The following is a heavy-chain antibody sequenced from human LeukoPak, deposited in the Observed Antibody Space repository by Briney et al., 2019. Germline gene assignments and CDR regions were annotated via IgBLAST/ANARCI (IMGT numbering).Heavy chain of an antibody. CDR3: ARGTSSGWYYSFDY. V-gene: IGHV6-1*01. CDR2: TYSRSKLYN. J-gene: IGHJ4*02. Sequence: SQTLSLTCAISGDSVPSNSAAWNWIRQSPSRGLEWLGRTYSRSKLYNDYAVSVKSRITINPDTSKNQISLQLNSVTPEDTAVYYCARGTSSGWYYSFDYWGQGTLVTVSS. D-gene: IGHD6-19*01. CDR1: GDSVPSNSAA.